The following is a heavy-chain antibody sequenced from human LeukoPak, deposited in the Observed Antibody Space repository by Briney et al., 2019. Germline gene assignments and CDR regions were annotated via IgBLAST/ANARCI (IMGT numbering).Heavy chain of an antibody. Sequence: PGGSLRLSGAASGFTFSSYAMSWVRQAPGKGLEWVSAISGSGGSTYYADSVKGRFTISRDNSKNTLYLQMNSLRAEDTAVYYCAKAPEAAAGTGTHFDYWGQGTLVTVSS. J-gene: IGHJ4*02. CDR1: GFTFSSYA. D-gene: IGHD6-13*01. V-gene: IGHV3-23*01. CDR2: ISGSGGST. CDR3: AKAPEAAAGTGTHFDY.